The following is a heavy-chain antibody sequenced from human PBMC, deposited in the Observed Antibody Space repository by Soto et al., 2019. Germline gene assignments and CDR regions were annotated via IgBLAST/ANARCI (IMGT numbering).Heavy chain of an antibody. CDR3: ARHGLYDFWSGYPGGFDP. D-gene: IGHD3-3*01. V-gene: IGHV4-39*01. CDR1: GGSISSSSYY. CDR2: IYYSGST. J-gene: IGHJ5*02. Sequence: SETLSLTCTVSGGSISSSSYYWGWIRQPPGKGLEWIGSIYYSGSTYYNPSLKSRVTISVDTSKNQFSLKLSSVTAADTAVYYCARHGLYDFWSGYPGGFDPWGQGTLVTVSS.